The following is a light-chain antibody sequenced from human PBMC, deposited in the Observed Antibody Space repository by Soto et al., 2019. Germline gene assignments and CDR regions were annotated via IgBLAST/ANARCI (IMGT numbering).Light chain of an antibody. Sequence: QSALTQPASVSGSPGQSITISCTGTSSDVGGYNYVSWYQQHPGKAPKLMIYEVSNRPSGVSNRFSGSKSGNTASLTISGCQAEDEADYYCSSYTSSSILVVFGGGTQLTVL. CDR2: EVS. CDR3: SSYTSSSILVV. J-gene: IGLJ2*01. CDR1: SSDVGGYNY. V-gene: IGLV2-14*01.